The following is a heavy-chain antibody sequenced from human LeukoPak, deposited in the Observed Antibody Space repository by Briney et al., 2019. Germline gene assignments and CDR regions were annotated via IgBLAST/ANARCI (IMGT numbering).Heavy chain of an antibody. CDR2: IDQNGSEK. J-gene: IGHJ4*02. Sequence: PGGSLRLSCAASGFTFSTYWMSWVRQAPGKGLEWVANIDQNGSEKNYVDSVKGRFTISRDNAKNSLYLQMNSLRAEDTALYYCAKDMEIAATYYFDYWGQGTLVTVSS. V-gene: IGHV3-7*03. CDR3: AKDMEIAATYYFDY. D-gene: IGHD6-13*01. CDR1: GFTFSTYW.